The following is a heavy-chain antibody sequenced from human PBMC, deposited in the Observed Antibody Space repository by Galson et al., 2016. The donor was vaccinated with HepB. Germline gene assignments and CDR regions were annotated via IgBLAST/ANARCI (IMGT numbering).Heavy chain of an antibody. CDR2: IYYDGNEK. Sequence: LRLSCAASGFTFGSYGMHWLRQTPGKGLEWVAVIYYDGNEKFYGDSVKDRFIISRDNSKNMLYLQMNSLRAEDTAVYYCARVTLPAGIAVAARGYLQFWGQGSLVYVSS. V-gene: IGHV3-33*01. D-gene: IGHD6-19*01. CDR3: ARVTLPAGIAVAARGYLQF. CDR1: GFTFGSYG. J-gene: IGHJ1*01.